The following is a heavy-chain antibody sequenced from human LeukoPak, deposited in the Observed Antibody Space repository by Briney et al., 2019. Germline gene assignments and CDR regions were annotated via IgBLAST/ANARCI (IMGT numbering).Heavy chain of an antibody. CDR2: IYYSGSA. D-gene: IGHD4-23*01. J-gene: IGHJ4*02. Sequence: PSETLSLTCAVSGGSISSSSYYWSWIRQHPGKGLEWIGYIYYSGSAYYNPSLKSRVTISVDTSKNQFSLKLSSVTAADTAVYYCARADTVVINYFDYWGQGTLVTVSS. CDR3: ARADTVVINYFDY. V-gene: IGHV4-31*11. CDR1: GGSISSSSYY.